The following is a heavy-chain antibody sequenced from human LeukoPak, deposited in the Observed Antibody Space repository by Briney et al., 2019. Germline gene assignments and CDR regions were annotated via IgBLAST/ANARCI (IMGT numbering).Heavy chain of an antibody. Sequence: GGSLRLSCAASGFTFSSYAMSWVRQAPGKGLEWVSAISGSGGSTCYADSVKGRFTISRDNSKNTLYLQMNSLRAEDTAVYYCAKDGGIAARPNWFDPWGQGTLVTVSS. CDR1: GFTFSSYA. D-gene: IGHD6-6*01. CDR2: ISGSGGST. J-gene: IGHJ5*02. V-gene: IGHV3-23*01. CDR3: AKDGGIAARPNWFDP.